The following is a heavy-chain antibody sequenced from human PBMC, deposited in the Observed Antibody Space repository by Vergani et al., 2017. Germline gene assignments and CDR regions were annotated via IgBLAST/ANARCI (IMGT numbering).Heavy chain of an antibody. CDR3: ARDGYCSSTRCLRYYYGMDV. Sequence: EVQLVESGGGLVPPGGSLSLSCAASGFTFSSYSMNWVRQAPGKGLEWVSYISSSSSTIYYADSVKGRFTISRDNAKNSLYLQMNSLRAEDTAVYYCARDGYCSSTRCLRYYYGMDVWGQGTTVTVSS. J-gene: IGHJ6*02. V-gene: IGHV3-48*04. CDR1: GFTFSSYS. D-gene: IGHD2-2*01. CDR2: ISSSSSTI.